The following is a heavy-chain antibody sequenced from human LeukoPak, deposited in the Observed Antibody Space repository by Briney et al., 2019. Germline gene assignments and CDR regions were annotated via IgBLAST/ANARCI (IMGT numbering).Heavy chain of an antibody. V-gene: IGHV3-21*01. D-gene: IGHD3-22*01. CDR1: GFTFSSYS. Sequence: GGSLRLSCAASGFTFSSYSMSWVRQAPGKGLEWVSSISSSSSYIYYADSVKGRSTISGDNAKNSLYLQMNSLRAEDTAVYSCARARWRHTMIVVPHDPWGQGTLVTVSS. CDR3: ARARWRHTMIVVPHDP. CDR2: ISSSSSYI. J-gene: IGHJ5*02.